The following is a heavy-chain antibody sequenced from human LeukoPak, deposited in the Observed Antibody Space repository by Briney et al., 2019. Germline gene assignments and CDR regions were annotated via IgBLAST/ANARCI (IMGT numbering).Heavy chain of an antibody. CDR2: ISYDGSNK. CDR3: AGTPRSGYSEYFQH. J-gene: IGHJ1*01. CDR1: GFTFSSYG. V-gene: IGHV3-30*03. Sequence: PGRSLRLSCAASGFTFSSYGMHWVRQAPSKGLEWVAVISYDGSNKYYADSVKGRFTISRDNSKNTLYLQMNSLRAEDTAVYYCAGTPRSGYSEYFQHWGQGTLVTVSS. D-gene: IGHD3-22*01.